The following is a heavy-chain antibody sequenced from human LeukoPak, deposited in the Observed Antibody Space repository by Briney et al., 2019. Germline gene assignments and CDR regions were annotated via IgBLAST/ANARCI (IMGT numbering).Heavy chain of an antibody. CDR3: ARGGSSTVDY. D-gene: IGHD6-13*01. CDR1: GYTFTSHD. Sequence: GASVKVSRKASGYTFTSHDVNWVRQATGQGLEWMGWMNPNSGNTGYAQKYQGRVTMTRSTSMSTAYMELSSLRFEDTAVYYCARGGSSTVDYWGQGTLVTVSS. CDR2: MNPNSGNT. J-gene: IGHJ4*02. V-gene: IGHV1-8*01.